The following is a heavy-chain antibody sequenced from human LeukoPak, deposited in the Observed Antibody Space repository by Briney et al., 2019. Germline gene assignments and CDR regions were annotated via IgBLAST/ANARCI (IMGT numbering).Heavy chain of an antibody. J-gene: IGHJ4*02. CDR1: GFTFSSYG. CDR2: IWYDGSNK. Sequence: PGGSLRPSCAASGFTFSSYGMHWVRQAPGKGLEWVAVIWYDGSNKYYADSVKGRFTISRDNSKNTLYLQMNSLRAEDTAVYYCAKDRTGYSSSWYRFDYWGQGTLVTVSS. CDR3: AKDRTGYSSSWYRFDY. V-gene: IGHV3-33*06. D-gene: IGHD6-13*01.